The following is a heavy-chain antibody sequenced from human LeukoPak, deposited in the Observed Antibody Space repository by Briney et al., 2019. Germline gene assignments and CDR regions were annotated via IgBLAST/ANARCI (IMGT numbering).Heavy chain of an antibody. CDR3: VRHISANTGYFDS. Sequence: SETLSLTCTTSDGSVSSGTYYWGWIRQSPRKGLEWIGSIHYSGSSYYNPSLKSRAAIFVDTSRDQVSMDLSYVTAADTALYYCVRHISANTGYFDSCGQGTLVTVSS. CDR2: IHYSGSS. V-gene: IGHV4-39*01. J-gene: IGHJ4*02. CDR1: DGSVSSGTYY.